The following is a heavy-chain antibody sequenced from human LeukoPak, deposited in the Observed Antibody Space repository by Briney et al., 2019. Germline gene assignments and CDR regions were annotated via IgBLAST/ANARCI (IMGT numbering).Heavy chain of an antibody. CDR3: ARNIAVGGTIGLDP. V-gene: IGHV4-30-4*08. Sequence: PSQTLSLTCTVSCGPISSGDYYWSWIRQPPGKGLEWIGYIYYSGSTYYNPSLKSRVTISVDTSKNHFSLKLSSVTAADTAVYYCARNIAVGGTIGLDPWGQGSLVTVSS. D-gene: IGHD6-13*01. CDR2: IYYSGST. CDR1: CGPISSGDYY. J-gene: IGHJ5*02.